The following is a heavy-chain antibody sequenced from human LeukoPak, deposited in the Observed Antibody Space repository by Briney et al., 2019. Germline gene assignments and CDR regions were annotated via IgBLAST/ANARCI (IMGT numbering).Heavy chain of an antibody. Sequence: ASVKVSCKASGYTFTGYYMHWVRQAPGQGLEWMGRINPNSSGTNYAQKFQGRVTMTRDTSISTAYMELSRLRSDDTAVYYCARGRPSTNRNNINWFDPWGQGTLVTVSS. CDR1: GYTFTGYY. D-gene: IGHD2/OR15-2a*01. V-gene: IGHV1-2*06. CDR3: ARGRPSTNRNNINWFDP. J-gene: IGHJ5*02. CDR2: INPNSSGT.